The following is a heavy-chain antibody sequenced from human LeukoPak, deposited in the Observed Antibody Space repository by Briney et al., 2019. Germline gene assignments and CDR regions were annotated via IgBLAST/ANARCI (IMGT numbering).Heavy chain of an antibody. D-gene: IGHD2-15*01. CDR1: GGSVNSGSYY. CDR2: IYYSEST. V-gene: IGHV4-61*01. J-gene: IGHJ4*02. Sequence: SETLSLTCTVSGGSVNSGSYYWSWIRQPPGKGLEWIGHIYYSESTNYNPSLKSRVTISVDTSKNQFSLNLNSVTAADTAVYYCARDVVAAYFDYWGQGTLVTVSS. CDR3: ARDVVAAYFDY.